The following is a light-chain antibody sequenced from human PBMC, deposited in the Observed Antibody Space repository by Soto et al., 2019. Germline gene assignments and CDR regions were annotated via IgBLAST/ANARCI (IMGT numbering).Light chain of an antibody. V-gene: IGKV3-20*01. CDR1: QSVSSSY. Sequence: EIVLTQSPGTLSLSPGERATLSCRASQSVSSSYLAWYQQKPGQAPRLLIHGASSRATDTPDRFSGRGSGTDFSLTISRLEPGDFAVYYCQVYGNSMWTFGQGTKVDIK. CDR3: QVYGNSMWT. CDR2: GAS. J-gene: IGKJ1*01.